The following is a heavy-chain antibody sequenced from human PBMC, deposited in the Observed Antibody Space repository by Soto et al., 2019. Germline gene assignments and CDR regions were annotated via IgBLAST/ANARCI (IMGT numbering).Heavy chain of an antibody. CDR3: ARGGKTTVTTHGEY. Sequence: QVQLVESGGGVVQPGRSLRLSCAASGFTFSRYAMHWVRQAPGKGLEWVAVISYDGSNKYYADSVKGRFTISRDNSKNTLYLQMNSLRAEDTAVYYCARGGKTTVTTHGEYWGQGTLVTVSS. CDR1: GFTFSRYA. CDR2: ISYDGSNK. J-gene: IGHJ4*02. D-gene: IGHD4-17*01. V-gene: IGHV3-30-3*01.